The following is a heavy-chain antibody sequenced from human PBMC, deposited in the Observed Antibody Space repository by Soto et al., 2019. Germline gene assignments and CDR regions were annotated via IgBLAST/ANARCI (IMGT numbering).Heavy chain of an antibody. D-gene: IGHD2-2*01. CDR3: ARDFPRVPAVRDNYYYGMDV. CDR1: GFTFSSYG. V-gene: IGHV3-33*01. J-gene: IGHJ6*02. Sequence: GGSLRLSCAASGFTFSSYGMHWVRQAPGKGLEWVAVIWYDGSNKYYADSVKGRFTISRDNPKNTLYLQMNSLRAEDTAVYYCARDFPRVPAVRDNYYYGMDVWGQGTTVTVSS. CDR2: IWYDGSNK.